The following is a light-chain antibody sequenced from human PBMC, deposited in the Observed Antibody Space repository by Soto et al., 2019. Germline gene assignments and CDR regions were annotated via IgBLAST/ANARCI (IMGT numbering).Light chain of an antibody. CDR1: SSDIGGFNF. CDR3: SSFTNSGALYV. J-gene: IGLJ1*01. CDR2: DVE. Sequence: QSVLTQPASVSGSPGQSITISCTGTSSDIGGFNFVSWYLQHPGKAPKLVIYDVENRPSGVSNRFSGSKSGNTASLTISGLQAEDEADYYCSSFTNSGALYVFGAGTKLTVL. V-gene: IGLV2-14*03.